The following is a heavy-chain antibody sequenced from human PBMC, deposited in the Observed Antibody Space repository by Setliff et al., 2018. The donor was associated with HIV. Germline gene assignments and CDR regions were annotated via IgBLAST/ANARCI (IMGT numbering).Heavy chain of an antibody. CDR2: IIHSGGT. CDR1: GGSFSGYY. J-gene: IGHJ4*02. Sequence: SETLSLTCAVYGGSFSGYYWTWIRQPPGRGLGWIGEIIHSGGTNYNRSLKSRVTISVDTSKNQFSLNLSSVTAADTAVYYCARGGLGVVGAIDYWSQGTLVAVSS. D-gene: IGHD2-15*01. V-gene: IGHV4-34*01. CDR3: ARGGLGVVGAIDY.